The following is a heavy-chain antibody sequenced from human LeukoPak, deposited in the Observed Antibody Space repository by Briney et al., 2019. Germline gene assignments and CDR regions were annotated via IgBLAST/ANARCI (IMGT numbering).Heavy chain of an antibody. J-gene: IGHJ4*02. D-gene: IGHD3-9*01. CDR3: ARERNYDILTGLIGR. V-gene: IGHV1-2*02. Sequence: ASVKVSCKASGYTFTGYYMHWVRQAPGQGLEWMGWINPKSGGTKYAQKFQGRVTMTRDTSINTAYMELSRLTSDDTAVYYCARERNYDILTGLIGRWGQGTLVTVSS. CDR1: GYTFTGYY. CDR2: INPKSGGT.